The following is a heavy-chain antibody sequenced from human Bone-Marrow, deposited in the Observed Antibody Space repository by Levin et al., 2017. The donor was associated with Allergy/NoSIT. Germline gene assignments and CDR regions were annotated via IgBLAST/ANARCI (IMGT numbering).Heavy chain of an antibody. D-gene: IGHD3-3*01. V-gene: IGHV1-18*01. J-gene: IGHJ6*02. CDR1: GYTFTSYG. Sequence: ASVKVSCKASGYTFTSYGISWVRQAPGQGLEWMGWISAYNGNTNYAQKLQGRVTMTTDTSTSTAYMELRSLRSDDTAVYYCASSGREVTIFGVVIDDYYYDDGMDGWGQGTTVTVSS. CDR2: ISAYNGNT. CDR3: ASSGREVTIFGVVIDDYYYDDGMDG.